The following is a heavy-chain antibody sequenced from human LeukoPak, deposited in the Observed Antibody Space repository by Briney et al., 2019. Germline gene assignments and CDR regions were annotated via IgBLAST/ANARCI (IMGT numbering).Heavy chain of an antibody. J-gene: IGHJ4*02. Sequence: ASVKVSCKASGYTFTGYYMHWVRQAPGQGLEWMGWINPNSGGTNYAQKFQGRVTMTRDTSISTAYVELSRLRSDDTAVYYCARSYYDSSGYYIWGQGTLVTVSS. V-gene: IGHV1-2*02. CDR2: INPNSGGT. CDR3: ARSYYDSSGYYI. CDR1: GYTFTGYY. D-gene: IGHD3-22*01.